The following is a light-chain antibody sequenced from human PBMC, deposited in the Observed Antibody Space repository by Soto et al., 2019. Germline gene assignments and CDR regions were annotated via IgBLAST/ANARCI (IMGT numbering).Light chain of an antibody. CDR3: LQHNDYPYT. CDR2: DAS. CDR1: QTISTW. V-gene: IGKV1-5*01. J-gene: IGKJ2*01. Sequence: DVQMTQSPSTLSASVGDRVTITCRASQTISTWLAWYQQKPGKAPKLLIYDASSLEGGVPSRFSGSGSGTEFTLTISSLQPEDFATYYCLQHNDYPYTFGQVTKLEIK.